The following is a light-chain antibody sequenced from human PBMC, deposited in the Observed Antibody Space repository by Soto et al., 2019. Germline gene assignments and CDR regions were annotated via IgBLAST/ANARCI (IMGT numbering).Light chain of an antibody. CDR1: QSISGTF. J-gene: IGKJ1*01. CDR3: QQYYSSWT. Sequence: EIVLTQSPGTLSLSPGERATLSCRASQSISGTFLAWYQHKPGQAPRVLIYGASRRATGIPDRFSGSGSGKDFTFTISRLEPEDFALYYCQQYYSSWTFGQGTKVEMK. V-gene: IGKV3-20*01. CDR2: GAS.